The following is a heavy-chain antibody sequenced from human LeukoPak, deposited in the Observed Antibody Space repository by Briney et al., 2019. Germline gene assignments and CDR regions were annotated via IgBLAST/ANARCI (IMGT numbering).Heavy chain of an antibody. CDR1: GDSVSGNSAA. J-gene: IGHJ6*02. D-gene: IGHD7-27*01. Sequence: SQTLSLTCGISGDSVSGNSAAWIWSRQSPSRGLEWLARTYYRSKWYNDYAVSVQSRITINSDTSRNQFSLQLNSVTPEDTAVYYCVRTLGYGIDVWARGTAVTVSS. V-gene: IGHV6-1*01. CDR2: TYYRSKWYN. CDR3: VRTLGYGIDV.